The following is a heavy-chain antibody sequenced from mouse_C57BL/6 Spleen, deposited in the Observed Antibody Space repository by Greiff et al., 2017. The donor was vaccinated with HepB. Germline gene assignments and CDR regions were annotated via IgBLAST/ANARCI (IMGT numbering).Heavy chain of an antibody. CDR1: GYSITSGYD. CDR3: ARYYYGSGGYFDV. Sequence: EVQLQQSGPGMVKPSQSLSLTCTVTGYSITSGYDWHWIRHFPGNKLEWMGYISYSGSTNYNPSLKSRISIPHDTSKNHFFLKLNSVTTEDTATYYCARYYYGSGGYFDVWGTGTTVTVSS. CDR2: ISYSGST. D-gene: IGHD1-1*01. V-gene: IGHV3-1*01. J-gene: IGHJ1*03.